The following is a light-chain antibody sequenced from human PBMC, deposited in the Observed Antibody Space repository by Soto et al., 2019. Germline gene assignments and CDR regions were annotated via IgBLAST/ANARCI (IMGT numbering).Light chain of an antibody. J-gene: IGLJ2*01. CDR2: EVS. V-gene: IGLV2-8*01. Sequence: QSALTQPPSASGSPGQSVTISCTGTSSDVGGYNYVSWYQQHPGKAPKLMFYEVSKRPSGVPDRFSGFKSGNTASLTVSGLQAEDEADYYCSSYAGSNNYVVFGGGTKLTVL. CDR3: SSYAGSNNYVV. CDR1: SSDVGGYNY.